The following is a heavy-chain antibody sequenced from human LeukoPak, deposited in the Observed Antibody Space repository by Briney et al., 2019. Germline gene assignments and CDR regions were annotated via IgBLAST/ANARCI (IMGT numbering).Heavy chain of an antibody. V-gene: IGHV1-46*01. CDR1: GYTFTSYY. Sequence: PLASVKVSCKASGYTFTSYYMHWVRQAPGQGLEWMGIINPSGGSTSYAQKFQGRVTITADESTSTAYMELSSLRSEDTAVYYCAREGLATMPDYYYYGMDVWGQGTTVTASS. D-gene: IGHD5-24*01. CDR2: INPSGGST. J-gene: IGHJ6*02. CDR3: AREGLATMPDYYYYGMDV.